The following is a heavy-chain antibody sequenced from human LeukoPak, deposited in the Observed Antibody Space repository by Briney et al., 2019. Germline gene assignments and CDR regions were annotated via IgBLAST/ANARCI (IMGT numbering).Heavy chain of an antibody. CDR2: IYPGDSDT. D-gene: IGHD2-15*01. V-gene: IGHV5-51*01. Sequence: KGNGNTSNTQWIDCARQTPAKNMKWMGIIYPGDSDTRYSPSFQGQITISADKSINTAYLRWSSLKASDTAMYYCARAYYCGGGSCKLEYWGQGTLVTVSS. CDR1: GNTSNTQW. CDR3: ARAYYCGGGSCKLEY. J-gene: IGHJ4*02.